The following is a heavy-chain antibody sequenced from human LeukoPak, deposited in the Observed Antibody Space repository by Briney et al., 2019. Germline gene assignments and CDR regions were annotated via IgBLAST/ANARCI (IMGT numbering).Heavy chain of an antibody. CDR2: IGGRDSGT. Sequence: GGSLRLSCAASGFIFSNYAMSWVRKAPGKGLEWVSAIGGRDSGTYYADSVRGRFTVSRDDPKNTLYLQMNTLRAEDTAVYYCAKWGDYDILTGYYDSDYWGQGTLVTVSS. CDR3: AKWGDYDILTGYYDSDY. D-gene: IGHD3-9*01. CDR1: GFIFSNYA. V-gene: IGHV3-23*01. J-gene: IGHJ4*02.